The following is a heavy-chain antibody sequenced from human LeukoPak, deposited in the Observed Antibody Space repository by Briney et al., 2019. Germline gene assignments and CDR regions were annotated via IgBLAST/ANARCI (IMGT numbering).Heavy chain of an antibody. J-gene: IGHJ6*02. CDR3: ARGPYSSHDHLSFYYYKGLDV. D-gene: IGHD3-10*01. CDR1: GDSITSGGYC. V-gene: IGHV4-30-2*01. CDR2: IYYSGST. Sequence: SETLSLTCVVSGDSITSGGYCWSWIRQPPGKGLEWIGYIYYSGSTSYNPSLKSRVTLSADRSQNKFSLKMTSVTAADTAVYYCARGPYSSHDHLSFYYYKGLDVWGQGTTVIVSS.